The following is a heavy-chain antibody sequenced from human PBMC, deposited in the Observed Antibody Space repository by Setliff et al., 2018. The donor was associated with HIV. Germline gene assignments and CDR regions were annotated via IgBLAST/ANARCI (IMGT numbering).Heavy chain of an antibody. Sequence: EASVKVSCKTSGYSFTAYDINWVRQATGRGLEWMAWMNPSTGEIGYAQKFQGRLTMTRDSSITTAFMELRGLRSEDTAIYYCARPSHVYDDDGPLGYWGQGTLVTVSS. D-gene: IGHD3-16*01. CDR1: GYSFTAYD. J-gene: IGHJ4*02. V-gene: IGHV1-8*01. CDR2: MNPSTGEI. CDR3: ARPSHVYDDDGPLGY.